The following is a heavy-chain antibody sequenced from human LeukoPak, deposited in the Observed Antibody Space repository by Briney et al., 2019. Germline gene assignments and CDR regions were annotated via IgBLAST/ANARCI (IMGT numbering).Heavy chain of an antibody. D-gene: IGHD3-10*01. CDR1: GGSISSYY. CDR3: GRHHPTMVRVLGWFDP. V-gene: IGHV4-59*01. J-gene: IGHJ5*02. Sequence: SETLSLTCTVSGGSISSYYWSWIRQPPGKGLEWIGFIYYSGSTNYNPSLKSRVTISVDTSKNQFSLKLSSVTAADTAVYYCGRHHPTMVRVLGWFDPWGQGTLVTVSS. CDR2: IYYSGST.